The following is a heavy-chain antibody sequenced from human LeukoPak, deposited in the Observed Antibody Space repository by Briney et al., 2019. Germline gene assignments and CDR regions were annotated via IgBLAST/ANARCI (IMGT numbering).Heavy chain of an antibody. CDR3: AGGGSYVWGSYLLKGTQRTDFDY. V-gene: IGHV1-2*04. CDR1: GYTFTGYY. D-gene: IGHD3-16*02. Sequence: VASVKVSCKASGYTFTGYYMHWVRQAPGQGLEWMGWINPNSGGTNYAQKFQGWVTMTRDTSISTAYMELSRLRSDDTAVYYCAGGGSYVWGSYLLKGTQRTDFDYWGQGPWSPSPQ. CDR2: INPNSGGT. J-gene: IGHJ4*02.